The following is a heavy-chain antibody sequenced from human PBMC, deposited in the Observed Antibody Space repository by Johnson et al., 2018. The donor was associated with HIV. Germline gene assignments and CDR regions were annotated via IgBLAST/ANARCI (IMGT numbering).Heavy chain of an antibody. V-gene: IGHV3-15*01. CDR1: GFTFSNAW. Sequence: VQLVESGGGVVRPGGSLRLSCAASGFTFSNAWMSWVRQAPGKGLEWVGRIKSKTDGGTTEYAAPVKGRLTISRDDSKNTLYLQMNSLKTEDTAVYYCARESLQAWGKAFDIWGQGTMVTVSS. D-gene: IGHD3-16*01. CDR2: IKSKTDGGTT. J-gene: IGHJ3*02. CDR3: ARESLQAWGKAFDI.